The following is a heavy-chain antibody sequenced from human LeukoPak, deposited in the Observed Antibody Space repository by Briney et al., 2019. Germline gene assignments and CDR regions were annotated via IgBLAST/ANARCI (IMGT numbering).Heavy chain of an antibody. Sequence: GGSLRLSCAVSGFTFSNAWMSWVRQAPGKGLEWVGRIKSKTDGGTTDYAAPVKGRFTISRDDSKNTLYLQMNSLKTEDTAVYYCTTGRRLITFGGVIFWGQGTLVTVSS. CDR1: GFTFSNAW. J-gene: IGHJ4*02. CDR2: IKSKTDGGTT. V-gene: IGHV3-15*01. CDR3: TTGRRLITFGGVIF. D-gene: IGHD3-16*02.